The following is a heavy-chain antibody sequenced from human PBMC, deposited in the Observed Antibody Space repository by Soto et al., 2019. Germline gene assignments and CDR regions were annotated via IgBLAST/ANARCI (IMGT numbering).Heavy chain of an antibody. V-gene: IGHV1-18*04. CDR2: ISAYNGNT. J-gene: IGHJ4*02. Sequence: ASCQVSSDASGYTFTSYGISCVRQAPGQVLEWMGWISAYNGNTNYAQKLQGRVTMTTDTSTSTAYMELRSLRSDDTAVYYCARCGSSGSYGSLDYWGQGTLVTVSS. CDR3: ARCGSSGSYGSLDY. CDR1: GYTFTSYG. D-gene: IGHD6-19*01.